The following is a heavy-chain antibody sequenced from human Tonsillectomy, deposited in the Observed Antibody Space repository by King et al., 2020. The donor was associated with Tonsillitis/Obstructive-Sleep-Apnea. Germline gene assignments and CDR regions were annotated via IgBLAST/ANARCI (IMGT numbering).Heavy chain of an antibody. J-gene: IGHJ4*02. Sequence: QLVQSGGGVVQPGRSLRLSCAASGFTFSSYAMHWVRQAPGKGLEWVAVISYDGSNKYYADSVKGRFTISRGNSKNTLYLQMNSLRAEDTAVYYCARGGCSSTSCHLDYWGQGTLVTVSS. CDR2: ISYDGSNK. CDR3: ARGGCSSTSCHLDY. V-gene: IGHV3-30*01. D-gene: IGHD2-2*01. CDR1: GFTFSSYA.